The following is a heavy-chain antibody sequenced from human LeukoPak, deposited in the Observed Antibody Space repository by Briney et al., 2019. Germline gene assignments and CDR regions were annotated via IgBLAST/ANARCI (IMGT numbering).Heavy chain of an antibody. J-gene: IGHJ6*02. Sequence: GGSLRLSCAASGFTFSSYSMNWVRQAPGKGLEWVSSISSSSSYIYYADSVKGRFTISRDNAKNSLYLQMNSLRAEDTAVYYCARFPDPKNHYGMDVWGQGTTVTVSS. CDR3: ARFPDPKNHYGMDV. CDR1: GFTFSSYS. D-gene: IGHD1-14*01. V-gene: IGHV3-21*01. CDR2: ISSSSSYI.